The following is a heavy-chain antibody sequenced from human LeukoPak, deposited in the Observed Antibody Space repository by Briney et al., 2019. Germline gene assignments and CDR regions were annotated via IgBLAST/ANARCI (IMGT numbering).Heavy chain of an antibody. CDR1: GDSISSYY. D-gene: IGHD3-22*01. Sequence: SETLSLTCTVSGDSISSYYWSWIRQPPGKGLEWIGYISYSGSTNYNPSLKSRVTISGDTSKNQFSLKLSSVTAADTAVYYCARGVSYYDSSGYKHWGQGTLVTVSS. CDR3: ARGVSYYDSSGYKH. V-gene: IGHV4-59*01. CDR2: ISYSGST. J-gene: IGHJ1*01.